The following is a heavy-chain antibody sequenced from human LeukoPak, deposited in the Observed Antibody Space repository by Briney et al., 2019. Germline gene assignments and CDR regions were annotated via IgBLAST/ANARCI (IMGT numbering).Heavy chain of an antibody. CDR1: GYTFTSYG. D-gene: IGHD3-10*01. Sequence: ASVKVSCKASGYTFTSYGISWVRQAPGQGLEWMACISAYNGNTNYAQKLQGRVTMTTDTSTSTAYMEMRSLRSDDTAVYYCARDDSFSMVRGVNIVDYWGQGSLVSVCS. CDR3: ARDDSFSMVRGVNIVDY. CDR2: ISAYNGNT. J-gene: IGHJ4*02. V-gene: IGHV1-18*01.